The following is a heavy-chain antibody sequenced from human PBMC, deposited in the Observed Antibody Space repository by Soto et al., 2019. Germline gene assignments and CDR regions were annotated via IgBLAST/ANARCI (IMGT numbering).Heavy chain of an antibody. D-gene: IGHD3-22*01. J-gene: IGHJ4*02. Sequence: ASVKVSCKASGGTFSSYAISWVRQAPGQGLEWMGGITPIFGTANYAQKFQGRVTITADESMSTAYMELSSLRSEDTAVYYCATTSGVSYYYDSSGYYFRGKDYFDYWGQGTLVTVSS. CDR2: ITPIFGTA. CDR3: ATTSGVSYYYDSSGYYFRGKDYFDY. V-gene: IGHV1-69*13. CDR1: GGTFSSYA.